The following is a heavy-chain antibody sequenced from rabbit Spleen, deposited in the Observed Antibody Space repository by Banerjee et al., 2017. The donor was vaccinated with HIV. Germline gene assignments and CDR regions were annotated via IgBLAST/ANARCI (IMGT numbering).Heavy chain of an antibody. V-gene: IGHV1S40*01. D-gene: IGHD8-1*01. J-gene: IGHJ6*01. CDR2: IYAGSSGFS. CDR1: ACSFSSSDY. CDR3: ARDAASSFTSVGMDL. Sequence: QSLVESGGDLVNPGASLTPISTASACSFSSSDYMCWVGHAPGKGLEWIACIYAGSSGFSYHASWAKGRFTTTKSSSTMVPLQMTSLTAAATASYFCARDAASSFTSVGMDLWGPGTLVTVS.